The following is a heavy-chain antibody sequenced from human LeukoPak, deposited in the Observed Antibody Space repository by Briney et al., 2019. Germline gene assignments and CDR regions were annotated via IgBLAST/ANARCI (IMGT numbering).Heavy chain of an antibody. Sequence: ASVKVSCKTSGYSFTDNYIHWVRQAPEQGLEGMGWINPKSGDTNYAQKFQGRVTLTSDTSITTAYMELSSLRSDDTAVYYCARDRPGYSSWFDPWGQGTLVTVSS. V-gene: IGHV1-2*02. CDR3: ARDRPGYSSWFDP. D-gene: IGHD6-19*01. CDR2: INPKSGDT. J-gene: IGHJ5*02. CDR1: GYSFTDNY.